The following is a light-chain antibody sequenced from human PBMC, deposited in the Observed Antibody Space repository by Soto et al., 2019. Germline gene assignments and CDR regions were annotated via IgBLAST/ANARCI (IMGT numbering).Light chain of an antibody. Sequence: IHSTQSQSVSIDSVWVTIKITYRESQSVSSYLNWYQQRPGKAPKLLIYGASSLQSGIPSRFSGSGSGTEFTLTISSLQPEDFAIYYCQQCDGTPLITFGEGTKVDIK. J-gene: IGKJ1*01. CDR3: QQCDGTPLIT. CDR2: GAS. CDR1: QSVSSY. V-gene: IGKV1-39*01.